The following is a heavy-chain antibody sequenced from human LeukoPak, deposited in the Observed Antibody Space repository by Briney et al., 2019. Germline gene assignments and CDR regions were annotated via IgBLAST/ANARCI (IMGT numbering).Heavy chain of an antibody. CDR1: GFTFSSYA. D-gene: IGHD1-26*01. V-gene: IGHV3-23*01. J-gene: IGHJ6*03. CDR3: AKNYRPWEPHGYYYYMDV. CDR2: ISGSGGST. Sequence: GGSLRLSCAASGFTFSSYAMSWVRQAPGKGLEWVSAISGSGGSTYYADSVKSRFTISRDNSKNTLYLQMNSLRAEDTAVYYCAKNYRPWEPHGYYYYMDVWGKGTTVTVSS.